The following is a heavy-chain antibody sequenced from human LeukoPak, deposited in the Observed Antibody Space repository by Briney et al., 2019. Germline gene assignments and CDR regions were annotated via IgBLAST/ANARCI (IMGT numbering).Heavy chain of an antibody. Sequence: GGSLRLSCAASGFTFINYRMNWVRQAPGKGLEWVSSISTSRSYIYYADSVKGRFTISRDNAKNSLYLQMNSLRAEDTAVYYCAREERVVRGVISSYFDYWGQGTLVTVSS. CDR1: GFTFINYR. CDR2: ISTSRSYI. V-gene: IGHV3-21*01. CDR3: AREERVVRGVISSYFDY. J-gene: IGHJ4*02. D-gene: IGHD3-10*01.